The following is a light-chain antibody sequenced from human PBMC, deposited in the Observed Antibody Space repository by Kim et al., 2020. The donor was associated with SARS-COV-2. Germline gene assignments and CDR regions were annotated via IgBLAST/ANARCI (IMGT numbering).Light chain of an antibody. V-gene: IGKV1-27*01. Sequence: ASVGDSVTITCRASQDIRHYLAWYQQKPGKVPRLLIYDASTLQSGVPSRFSGGGSGTDFTLTVSGLQPEDVATYYCQKYNSAFLTFGGGTKVDIK. CDR3: QKYNSAFLT. CDR1: QDIRHY. CDR2: DAS. J-gene: IGKJ4*01.